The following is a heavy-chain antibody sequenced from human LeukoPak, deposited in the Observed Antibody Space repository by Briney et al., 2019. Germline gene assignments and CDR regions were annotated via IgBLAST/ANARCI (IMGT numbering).Heavy chain of an antibody. J-gene: IGHJ3*02. CDR3: ARGGDIVVVVAATGAFDI. V-gene: IGHV4-34*01. D-gene: IGHD2-15*01. CDR2: INHSGST. CDR1: GGSFSGYY. Sequence: ASETLSLTCAVYGGSFSGYYWSWIRQPPGEGLEWIGEINHSGSTNYNPSLKSRVTISVDTSKNQFSLKLSSVTAADTAVYYCARGGDIVVVVAATGAFDIWGQGTMVTVSS.